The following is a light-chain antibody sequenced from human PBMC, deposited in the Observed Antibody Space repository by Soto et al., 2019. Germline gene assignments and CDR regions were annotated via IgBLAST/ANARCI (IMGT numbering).Light chain of an antibody. Sequence: EIVLTQSPGTLSLSPGERATLSCRASQSVSSTYLIWYQQKPGQAPRLLIYGASSRATGVPDRFSGGGSGTDFTLTISSLEPEDLAVYYCQQRGNRPPWTFGQGTKVDIK. CDR2: GAS. V-gene: IGKV3D-20*02. CDR3: QQRGNRPPWT. J-gene: IGKJ1*01. CDR1: QSVSSTY.